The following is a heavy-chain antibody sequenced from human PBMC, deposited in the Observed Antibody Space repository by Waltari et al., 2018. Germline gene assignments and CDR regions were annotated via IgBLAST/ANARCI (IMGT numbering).Heavy chain of an antibody. CDR3: ARAGYGDHFDY. CDR1: GGSISSYY. J-gene: IGHJ4*02. V-gene: IGHV4-59*01. CDR2: IYYSGST. Sequence: QVQLQESGSGLVKPAETLSLTCTVAGGSISSYYWRWIRQPPGKGLEWIGYIYYSGSTNYNPSLKSRVTISVDTSKNQFSLKLSSVTAADTAVYYCARAGYGDHFDYWGQGTLVTVSS. D-gene: IGHD4-17*01.